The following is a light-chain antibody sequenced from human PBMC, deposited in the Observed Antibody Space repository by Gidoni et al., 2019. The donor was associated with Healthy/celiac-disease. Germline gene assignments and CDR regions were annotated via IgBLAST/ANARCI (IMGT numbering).Light chain of an antibody. Sequence: EIVLTHSPATLSLSPGERATLSCRSSQSVSSYLAWYQQKPGQVPRLLIYYASNRSTGIPARFSGSGSGTDFTLTISSLEPEDFAVYYCQQRSNWPPNTFXQXTKLEIK. V-gene: IGKV3-11*01. CDR1: QSVSSY. J-gene: IGKJ2*01. CDR3: QQRSNWPPNT. CDR2: YAS.